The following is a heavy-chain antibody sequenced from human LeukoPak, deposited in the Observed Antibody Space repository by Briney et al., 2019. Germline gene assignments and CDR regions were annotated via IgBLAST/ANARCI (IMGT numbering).Heavy chain of an antibody. CDR1: GGSFSGYY. V-gene: IGHV4-34*01. D-gene: IGHD6-13*01. CDR3: ARDNSGAAAGVLDY. Sequence: SETLSLTCAVYGGSFSGYYWSWIRQPPGKGLEWIGEINHSGSTNYNPSLKSRVTISVDTSKNQFSLKLSSVTAADTAVYYCARDNSGAAAGVLDYWGQGTLVTVPS. CDR2: INHSGST. J-gene: IGHJ4*02.